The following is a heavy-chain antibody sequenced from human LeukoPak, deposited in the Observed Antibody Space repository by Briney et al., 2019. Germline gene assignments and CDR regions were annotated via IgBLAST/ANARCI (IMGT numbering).Heavy chain of an antibody. Sequence: SETLSLTCTVSGGSISSSSYYWDWIRQPPGKGLEWIGNLYDSGSTHYNPSLRSRVTISADTSKNQFSLKLSSVTAADTAMYYCARGLLGSSTSVVYYFDYWGQGTLVTVSS. J-gene: IGHJ4*02. CDR2: LYDSGST. CDR1: GGSISSSSYY. D-gene: IGHD2-2*01. V-gene: IGHV4-39*01. CDR3: ARGLLGSSTSVVYYFDY.